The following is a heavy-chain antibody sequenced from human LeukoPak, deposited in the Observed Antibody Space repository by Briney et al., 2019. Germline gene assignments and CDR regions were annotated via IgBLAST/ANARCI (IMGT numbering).Heavy chain of an antibody. J-gene: IGHJ4*02. D-gene: IGHD3/OR15-3a*01. Sequence: SETLSLTCTVSGGAISGYYWSWIRQPAGKGLEWLGRVYSSGSTKYNPSLEGRVTMSVDTSKNQFSLKLNFVTAADTAVYYCARVGSGYDFFDYWGQGTLVTVSS. V-gene: IGHV4-4*07. CDR1: GGAISGYY. CDR3: ARVGSGYDFFDY. CDR2: VYSSGST.